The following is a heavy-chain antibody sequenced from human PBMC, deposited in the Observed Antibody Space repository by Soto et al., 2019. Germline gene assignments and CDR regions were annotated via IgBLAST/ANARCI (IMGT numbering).Heavy chain of an antibody. CDR1: GYTFTSYD. Sequence: ASVKVSCKASGYTFTSYDINWVRQATGQGLEWMGWMNPNSGNTGYAQKFQGRVTMTRNTSISTAYMELSSLRSEDTAVYYCARVLRGRFGVVIKGRYYYYMDVWGKGTTVTVSS. CDR2: MNPNSGNT. D-gene: IGHD3-3*01. J-gene: IGHJ6*03. CDR3: ARVLRGRFGVVIKGRYYYYMDV. V-gene: IGHV1-8*01.